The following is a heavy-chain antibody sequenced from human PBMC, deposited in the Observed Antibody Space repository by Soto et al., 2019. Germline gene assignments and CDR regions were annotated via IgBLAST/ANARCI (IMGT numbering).Heavy chain of an antibody. J-gene: IGHJ6*02. V-gene: IGHV3-9*01. D-gene: IGHD3-10*01. CDR2: IRWNSGRI. CDR3: AKVGMVRGVMSGMDV. CDR1: GFTFPDCA. Sequence: SLRRYCATTGFTFPDCAARPLRQAPGPGLEWVSWIRWNSGRIGYADSVKGRFTISRDNAKNSLYLQMSSLRAEDTALYYCAKVGMVRGVMSGMDVWGQGTTVTVSS.